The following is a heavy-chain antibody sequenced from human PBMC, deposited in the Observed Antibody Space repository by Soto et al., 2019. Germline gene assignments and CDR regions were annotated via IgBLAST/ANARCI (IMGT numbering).Heavy chain of an antibody. CDR2: IRGSAGYT. Sequence: VQLLESGGGMVQPGGSLRLSCAASGFSFSSYAMSWVRQAPGKGLEWVSTIRGSAGYTYYADSVKGRFTISRDNSKKTVYLQMKNRRAEDTAVYYCAKDRGDNCHPRFDPWGQGTLVTISS. CDR3: AKDRGDNCHPRFDP. V-gene: IGHV3-23*01. CDR1: GFSFSSYA. D-gene: IGHD1-20*01. J-gene: IGHJ5*02.